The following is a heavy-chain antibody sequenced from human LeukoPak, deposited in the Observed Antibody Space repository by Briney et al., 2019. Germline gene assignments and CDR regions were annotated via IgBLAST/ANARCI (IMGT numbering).Heavy chain of an antibody. J-gene: IGHJ6*02. CDR1: GGSFSGYY. CDR3: ARRNYYYYAMDV. V-gene: IGHV4-34*01. CDR2: INHSGGT. Sequence: SETLSLTCAVYGGSFSGYYWSWIRQPPGKGLEWIGEINHSGGTNYNPSLKSRVTISGDTSKSQFSLKLSSVTAADTAVYYCARRNYYYYAMDVWGQGTTITVSS.